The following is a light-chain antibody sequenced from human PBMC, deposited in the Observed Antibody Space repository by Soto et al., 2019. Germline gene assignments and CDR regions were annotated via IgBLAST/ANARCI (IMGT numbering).Light chain of an antibody. Sequence: EIVFTQSPATLSLSPGERATLSCRASQSVSSYLAWYQQKPGQAPRLLIYDASNRATGITARFSGSGSGTDFTLTISSLEPEDFAVYYCQLRITFGQGTRLEVK. CDR3: QLRIT. J-gene: IGKJ5*01. V-gene: IGKV3-11*01. CDR2: DAS. CDR1: QSVSSY.